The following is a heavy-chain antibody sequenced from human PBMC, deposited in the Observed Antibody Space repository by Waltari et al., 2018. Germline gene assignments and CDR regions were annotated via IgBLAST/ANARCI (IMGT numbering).Heavy chain of an antibody. CDR3: AKDRTGTFDY. CDR2: ITGGGGDT. D-gene: IGHD1-1*01. V-gene: IGHV3-23*01. CDR1: GFTLSSFA. J-gene: IGHJ4*02. Sequence: EVQLLESGGGLVQPGGSLSLSFAASGFTLSSFAMTRCRQAPGKGLEWVSAITGGGGDTYYADSVKGRFTISRDNSKNTVYLQMNSLRAEDTAVYYCAKDRTGTFDYWGQGTLVTVSS.